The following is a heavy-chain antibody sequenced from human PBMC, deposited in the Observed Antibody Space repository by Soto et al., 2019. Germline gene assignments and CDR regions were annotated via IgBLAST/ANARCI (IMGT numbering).Heavy chain of an antibody. CDR3: ATTSTVRDHWYIAL. Sequence: SETLSLTCAVQGGSFRASHWSWIRQPPGKGLEWIGEVRPSGSDTFNPSLKSRVTLSLDTSRRQFSLTLRSVTAADTAVYYCATTSTVRDHWYIALWDKGTTVTVSS. D-gene: IGHD1-1*01. CDR1: GGSFRASH. J-gene: IGHJ6*03. V-gene: IGHV4-34*01. CDR2: VRPSGSD.